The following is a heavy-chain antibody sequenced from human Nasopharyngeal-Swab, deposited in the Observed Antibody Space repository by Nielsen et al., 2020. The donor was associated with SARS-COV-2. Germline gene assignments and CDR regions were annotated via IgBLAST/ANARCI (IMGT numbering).Heavy chain of an antibody. J-gene: IGHJ6*02. D-gene: IGHD3-3*01. Sequence: GESLKISCAASGFTFSDHYMDWVRQASGKGLEWVGRTRNKANSYTTEYAASVKGRFTISRDDSENSVYLQMNSLKTEDTAVYYCARGATIFGVVLGDSYGMDVWGQGTTVTVSS. CDR3: ARGATIFGVVLGDSYGMDV. V-gene: IGHV3-72*01. CDR1: GFTFSDHY. CDR2: TRNKANSYTT.